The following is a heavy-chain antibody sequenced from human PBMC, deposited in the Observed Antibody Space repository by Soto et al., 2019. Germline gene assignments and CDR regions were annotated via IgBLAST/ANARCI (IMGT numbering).Heavy chain of an antibody. D-gene: IGHD3-9*01. CDR2: IYDSEST. V-gene: IGHV4-31*03. J-gene: IGHJ4*02. CDR3: ATEGRPDRRGIYFDT. CDR1: GGSISGGGYD. Sequence: QVQLHESGPGLVKPSQTLSLTCTVSGGSISGGGYDWSWIRQHPGKGLEWIGNIYDSESTYYNPSLKSRVSISVDTSKNQFSLTLNSVTAADTAMYHCATEGRPDRRGIYFDTWGQGTLVTVSS.